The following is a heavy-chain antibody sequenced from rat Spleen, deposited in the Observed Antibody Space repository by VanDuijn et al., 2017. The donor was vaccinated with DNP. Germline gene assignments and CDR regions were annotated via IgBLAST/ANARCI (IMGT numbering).Heavy chain of an antibody. D-gene: IGHD1-7*01. J-gene: IGHJ3*01. Sequence: EVQLVETGGDLVQPGRSLKLSCVASGFTFNNYWMTWIRQVPGKGLEWVASITSSGGSTYYPDSLKGRFTISRDNAKNTLYLQMNSLRSEDTATYYCATSSYYGYDYGFAYWGQGTLVTVSS. CDR1: GFTFNNYW. V-gene: IGHV5-31*01. CDR2: ITSSGGST. CDR3: ATSSYYGYDYGFAY.